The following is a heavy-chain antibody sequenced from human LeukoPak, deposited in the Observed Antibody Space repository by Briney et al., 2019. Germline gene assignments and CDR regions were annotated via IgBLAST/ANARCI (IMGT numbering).Heavy chain of an antibody. D-gene: IGHD6-13*01. CDR2: IYYSGST. Sequence: SETLSLTCTVSGGSISSYYWSWIRKPPGKGLEWIGYIYYSGSTNYNPSLKSRVTISVDTSKNQFSLKLSSVTAADTAVYYCARGLDSSSWYSFGYYYYMDVWGKGTTVTVSS. CDR3: ARGLDSSSWYSFGYYYYMDV. J-gene: IGHJ6*03. V-gene: IGHV4-59*01. CDR1: GGSISSYY.